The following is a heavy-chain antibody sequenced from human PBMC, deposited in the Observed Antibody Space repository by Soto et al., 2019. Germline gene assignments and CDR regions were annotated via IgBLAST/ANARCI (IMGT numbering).Heavy chain of an antibody. CDR2: ISGSGGST. J-gene: IGHJ5*02. CDR1: GFTFSSYA. CDR3: AKDDRRLVDP. Sequence: GGSLRLSCAASGFTFSSYAMSWVRQAPGEGLEWVSAISGSGGSTYYADSVEGRFTIARDNSKNTLYLQMNSLRAEDTAVYYCAKDDRRLVDPWGQGTLVTVAS. V-gene: IGHV3-23*01.